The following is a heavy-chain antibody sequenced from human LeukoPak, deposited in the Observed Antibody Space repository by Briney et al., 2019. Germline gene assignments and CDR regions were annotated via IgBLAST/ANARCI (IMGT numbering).Heavy chain of an antibody. Sequence: SQTLSLTCTVSGGSISSGSYYWSWIRQPAGKGLEWIGRIYTSGSTNYNPSLKSRVTISVDTSKNQFSLKLSSVTAADTAVYYCASYGSSATIDYWGQGTLVTVSS. V-gene: IGHV4-61*02. J-gene: IGHJ4*02. CDR2: IYTSGST. D-gene: IGHD6-13*01. CDR1: GGSISSGSYY. CDR3: ASYGSSATIDY.